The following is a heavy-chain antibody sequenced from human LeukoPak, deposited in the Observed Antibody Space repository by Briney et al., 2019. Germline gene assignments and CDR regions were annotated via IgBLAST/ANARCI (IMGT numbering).Heavy chain of an antibody. V-gene: IGHV3-48*03. CDR1: GFTFSSYE. CDR2: ISSSGSTI. J-gene: IGHJ4*02. D-gene: IGHD3-9*01. Sequence: PGGSLRLSCAVSGFTFSSYEMNWVRQAPGKGLEWVSYISSSGSTIYYADSVKGRFTISRDNAKNSLYLQMNSLRAEDTAVYYCARDDPYYEILTCYYRGHYFDDWGQGTLATVSS. CDR3: ARDDPYYEILTCYYRGHYFDD.